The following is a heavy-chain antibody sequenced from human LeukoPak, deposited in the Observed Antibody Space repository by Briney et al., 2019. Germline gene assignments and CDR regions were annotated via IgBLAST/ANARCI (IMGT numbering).Heavy chain of an antibody. J-gene: IGHJ4*02. D-gene: IGHD3-22*01. V-gene: IGHV3-23*01. Sequence: GGSLRLSCAASGFTFSSYAMSWVRQAPGKGLEWVSAISGSGGSTYYADSVKGRFTISRDNSKNTLYLQMNSLRAEDTAVYYCASADYYDSSGYWVGFDYWGQGTLVTVSS. CDR2: ISGSGGST. CDR1: GFTFSSYA. CDR3: ASADYYDSSGYWVGFDY.